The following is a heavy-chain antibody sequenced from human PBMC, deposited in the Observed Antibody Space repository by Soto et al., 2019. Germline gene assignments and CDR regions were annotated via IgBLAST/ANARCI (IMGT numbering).Heavy chain of an antibody. CDR1: GFSFSDHY. CDR3: TTSQCGGARCYKGTLYHYGMEV. D-gene: IGHD2-21*01. CDR2: IDSTGSVK. V-gene: IGHV3-11*01. Sequence: QVQLVESGGGLVRPGESLRLSCAGSGFSFSDHYMSWIRQAPGKGPEWISFIDSTGSVKYYADSVKGRFTISRDNAKNSMYLQMKSLRAEDAAIYYCTTSQCGGARCYKGTLYHYGMEVWGEGTTVIVSS. J-gene: IGHJ6*01.